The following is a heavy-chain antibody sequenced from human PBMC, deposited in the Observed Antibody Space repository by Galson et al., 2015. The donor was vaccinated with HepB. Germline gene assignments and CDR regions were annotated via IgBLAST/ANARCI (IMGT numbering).Heavy chain of an antibody. Sequence: SLRLSCAASGFTFSSYAMHWVRQAPGKGLEWVAVISYDGSNKYYADSVKGQFTISRDNSKNTLYLQMNSLRAEDTAVYYCAREGIEPPRGYSYGLDYWGQGTLVTVSS. CDR1: GFTFSSYA. J-gene: IGHJ4*02. V-gene: IGHV3-30-3*01. CDR2: ISYDGSNK. D-gene: IGHD5-18*01. CDR3: AREGIEPPRGYSYGLDY.